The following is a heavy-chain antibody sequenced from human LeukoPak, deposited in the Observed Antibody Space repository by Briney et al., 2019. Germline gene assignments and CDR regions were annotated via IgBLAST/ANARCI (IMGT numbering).Heavy chain of an antibody. CDR2: INHSGST. Sequence: SETLSLTCAVYGGSFSGYYWSWIRQPPGKGLEWIGEINHSGSTNYNPSLKSRVTISVDTSKNQFSLKLSSVTAADTAVYYCARDPSRRLGFVVVPAAMWFDPWGQGTLVTVSS. V-gene: IGHV4-34*01. CDR3: ARDPSRRLGFVVVPAAMWFDP. J-gene: IGHJ5*02. D-gene: IGHD2-2*01. CDR1: GGSFSGYY.